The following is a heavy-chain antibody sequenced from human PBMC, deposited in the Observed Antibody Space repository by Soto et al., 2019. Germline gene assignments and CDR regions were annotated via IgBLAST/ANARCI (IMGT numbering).Heavy chain of an antibody. CDR3: ARDHRRFGKLPYYYMDV. V-gene: IGHV1-69*08. CDR2: IIPILGIA. J-gene: IGHJ6*03. D-gene: IGHD3-10*01. CDR1: GGTFSSYT. Sequence: QVQLVQSGAEVKKPGCSVKVSCKASGGTFSSYTISWVRQAPGQGLECMGRIIPILGIANYAQKFQGRVTITADKSTSTAYIELSSLRPEDTAVYYCARDHRRFGKLPYYYMDVWGKGTTVTVSS.